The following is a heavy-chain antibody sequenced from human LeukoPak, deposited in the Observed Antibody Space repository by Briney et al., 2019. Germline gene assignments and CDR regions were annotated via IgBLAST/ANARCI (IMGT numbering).Heavy chain of an antibody. Sequence: GGSLRLYFAVSGFTVSNNFMNLVRQAPWQGLELVSVTHSDGTTYFADSVQGRFTISRDNSKNTLYLQMSSLRDEDTAVYYCARPSSLDGSGRYYIDYWGQGTLVTVSS. CDR3: ARPSSLDGSGRYYIDY. D-gene: IGHD3-10*01. CDR2: THSDGTT. V-gene: IGHV3-66*01. J-gene: IGHJ4*02. CDR1: GFTVSNNF.